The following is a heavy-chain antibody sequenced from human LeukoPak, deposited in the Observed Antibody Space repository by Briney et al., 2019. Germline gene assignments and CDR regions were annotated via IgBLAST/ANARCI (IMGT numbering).Heavy chain of an antibody. CDR2: ITVSGST. D-gene: IGHD7-27*01. Sequence: PGGSLRLSCAASGFTFSNYAMSWVRQAPGKGLEYVSSITVSGSTYYADSVKGRSSISRDNSKNTLSLQMNSLRAEDTAVYYCATGDGYWGQGTLVTVSS. V-gene: IGHV3-23*01. CDR3: ATGDGY. J-gene: IGHJ4*02. CDR1: GFTFSNYA.